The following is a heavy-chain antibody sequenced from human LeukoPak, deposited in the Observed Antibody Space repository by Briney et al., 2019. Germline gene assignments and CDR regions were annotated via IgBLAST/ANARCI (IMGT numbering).Heavy chain of an antibody. J-gene: IGHJ4*02. CDR3: ARGLQLRGIFDYFDY. Sequence: SQTLSLTCTVSGGSISSGGYYWSWLRQHPGKGLEWIGYIYYSGSTYYNPSLKSRVTISVDTSKNQFSLKLSSVTAADTAVYYCARGLQLRGIFDYFDYWGQGTLVTVSS. D-gene: IGHD5-24*01. CDR1: GGSISSGGYY. V-gene: IGHV4-31*03. CDR2: IYYSGST.